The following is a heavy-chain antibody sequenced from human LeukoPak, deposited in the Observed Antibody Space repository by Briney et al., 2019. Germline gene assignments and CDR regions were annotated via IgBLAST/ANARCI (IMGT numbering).Heavy chain of an antibody. J-gene: IGHJ6*03. CDR2: IYSSGNT. CDR1: GDSFSAYY. CDR3: AIHTNVDISSFMDV. Sequence: SETLSLTCTVSGDSFSAYYWSWIRQPPGRGLEWIGYIYSSGNTNYNPSLKSRVTISVGTSKKQHSLKLTSVAAADTAVYYCAIHTNVDISSFMDVWGKGTTVTVSS. V-gene: IGHV4-4*09. D-gene: IGHD2-8*01.